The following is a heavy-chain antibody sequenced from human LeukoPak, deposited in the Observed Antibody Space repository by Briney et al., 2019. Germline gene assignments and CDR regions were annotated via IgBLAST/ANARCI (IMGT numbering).Heavy chain of an antibody. CDR2: ISSSSNKV. CDR3: ARAYSSDFDY. D-gene: IGHD6-25*01. J-gene: IGHJ4*02. Sequence: GGSLRLSCAASGFAISDYSMNWVRQVPGKGLEWVSYISSSSNKVYYADSVKGRFTISRDNAKNSLYLQMNSLRAEDTAVYYCARAYSSDFDYWGQGTLVTVSS. V-gene: IGHV3-21*05. CDR1: GFAISDYS.